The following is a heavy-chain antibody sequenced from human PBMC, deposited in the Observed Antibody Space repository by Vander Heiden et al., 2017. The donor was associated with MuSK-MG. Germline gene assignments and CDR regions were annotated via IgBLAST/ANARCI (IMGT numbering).Heavy chain of an antibody. CDR2: INPNSGGT. V-gene: IGHV1-2*02. CDR1: GYPFTGYY. J-gene: IGHJ4*02. D-gene: IGHD6-13*01. CDR3: ARGPRRIAAAGKADYFDY. Sequence: QVQLVQSGAEVKKPGASVKVSCKASGYPFTGYYMHWVRKAPGQGLEWMGWINPNSGGTNDAQKFQGRVPMTRDTSISTAYMGLSRLRSDDTPVYYCARGPRRIAAAGKADYFDYWGQGPLGTVSS.